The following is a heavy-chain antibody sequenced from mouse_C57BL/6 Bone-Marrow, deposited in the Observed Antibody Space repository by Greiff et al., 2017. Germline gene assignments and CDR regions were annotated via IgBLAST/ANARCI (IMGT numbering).Heavy chain of an antibody. D-gene: IGHD2-3*01. CDR3: VRVSGYYSYYAMDY. Sequence: EAGGGLVQPKGSLKLSCAASGFTFNTYAMHWVRQAPGKGLEWVARIRSKSSNYATYYADSVKDRFTISRDDSQSMLYLQMNNLITEDTAMYYCVRVSGYYSYYAMDYWGQGTSVTVSS. CDR2: IRSKSSNYAT. V-gene: IGHV10-3*01. J-gene: IGHJ4*01. CDR1: GFTFNTYA.